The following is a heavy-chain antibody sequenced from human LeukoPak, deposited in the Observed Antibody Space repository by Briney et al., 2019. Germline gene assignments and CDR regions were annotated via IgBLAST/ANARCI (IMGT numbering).Heavy chain of an antibody. D-gene: IGHD4-17*01. CDR2: INHSGST. CDR3: ARRARNDYDVHWYFDF. V-gene: IGHV4-34*01. CDR1: GGSFSGYY. Sequence: SETLSLTCAVYGGSFSGYYWSWIRQPPGKGLEWIGEINHSGSTNYNPSLKSRVTISVDTSKNQFSLRLSSVTAADTAVYYCARRARNDYDVHWYFDFWGRGTPVTVSS. J-gene: IGHJ2*01.